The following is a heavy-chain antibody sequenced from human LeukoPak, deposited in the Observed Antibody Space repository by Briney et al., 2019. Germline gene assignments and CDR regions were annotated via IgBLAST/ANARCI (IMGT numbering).Heavy chain of an antibody. V-gene: IGHV3-7*01. J-gene: IGHJ4*02. CDR1: GFTFSSYW. Sequence: PGGSLRLSCAASGFTFSSYWMSWVRQAPGKGLEWVANIKQDGSEKYYVDSVKGRFTISRDNAKNSLYLQMNSLRAEDTAVYYCARGSSIYYDSSGYWGWGQGTLVTVSS. D-gene: IGHD3-22*01. CDR2: IKQDGSEK. CDR3: ARGSSIYYDSSGYWG.